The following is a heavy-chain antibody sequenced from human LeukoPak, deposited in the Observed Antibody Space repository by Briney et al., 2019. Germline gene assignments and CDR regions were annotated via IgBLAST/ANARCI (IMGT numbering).Heavy chain of an antibody. Sequence: PGGSLRLSCAASGFTFSSYSMNWVRQAPGKGLEWVSYISSSSSTIYYADSVKGRFTISRDNAKNSLYLQMNSLRAEDTAVYYCARDPVADYYDSSAVDYWGQGTLVTVSS. CDR3: ARDPVADYYDSSAVDY. D-gene: IGHD3-22*01. CDR1: GFTFSSYS. V-gene: IGHV3-48*04. J-gene: IGHJ4*02. CDR2: ISSSSSTI.